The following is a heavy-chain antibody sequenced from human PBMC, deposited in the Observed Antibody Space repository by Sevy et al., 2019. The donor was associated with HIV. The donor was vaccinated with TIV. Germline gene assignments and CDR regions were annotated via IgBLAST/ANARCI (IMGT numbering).Heavy chain of an antibody. CDR3: ARSLYYDFWSGYWLQH. D-gene: IGHD3-3*01. Sequence: ASVKVSCKASGYTFTSYGISWVRQAPGQGLEWMGWIGAYNGNTNYAQKLQGRVTMTTDTSTSTAYMELRSLRSDDTAVYYCARSLYYDFWSGYWLQHWGQGTLVTVSS. CDR1: GYTFTSYG. CDR2: IGAYNGNT. V-gene: IGHV1-18*01. J-gene: IGHJ1*01.